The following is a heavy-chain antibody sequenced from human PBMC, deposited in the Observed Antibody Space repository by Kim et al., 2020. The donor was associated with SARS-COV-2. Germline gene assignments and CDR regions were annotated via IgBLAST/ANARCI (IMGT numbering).Heavy chain of an antibody. CDR1: GFTFSTYS. CDR2: ITSNSTYI. CDR3: ARDPYGSGSYVDY. J-gene: IGHJ4*02. D-gene: IGHD3-10*01. Sequence: GGSLRLSCAASGFTFSTYSMNWIRQAPGKGLEWLASITSNSTYIFYADSVKGRFTISRDNAKNSVYLQVNSLTAEDAAVYYCARDPYGSGSYVDYWGQGT. V-gene: IGHV3-21*01.